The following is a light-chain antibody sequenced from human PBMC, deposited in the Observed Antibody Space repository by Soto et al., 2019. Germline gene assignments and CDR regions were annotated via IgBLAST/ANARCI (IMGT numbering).Light chain of an antibody. CDR2: DAS. Sequence: EIVLTQSPATLSLSPGERATLSCWASQSVSSYLAWYQQKPGQAPRLLIYDASNRATGIPARFSGSGSGTDFTLTISSLEPEDFAVYYCQQRSNWPPITVGQGTRLEIK. J-gene: IGKJ5*01. V-gene: IGKV3-11*01. CDR1: QSVSSY. CDR3: QQRSNWPPIT.